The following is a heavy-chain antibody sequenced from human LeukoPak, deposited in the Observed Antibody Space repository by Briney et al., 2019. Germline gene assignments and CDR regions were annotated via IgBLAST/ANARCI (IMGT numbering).Heavy chain of an antibody. D-gene: IGHD2-15*01. CDR3: ARALPIGYCSGGSCYSGDY. J-gene: IGHJ4*02. CDR2: IYTSGST. V-gene: IGHV4-4*07. Sequence: SETLSLTCTVYGGSISSYYWSWIRQPAGKGLEWIGRIYTSGSTNYNPSLKSRVTMSVDTSKNQFSLKLSSVTAADTAVYYCARALPIGYCSGGSCYSGDYWGQGTLVTVSS. CDR1: GGSISSYY.